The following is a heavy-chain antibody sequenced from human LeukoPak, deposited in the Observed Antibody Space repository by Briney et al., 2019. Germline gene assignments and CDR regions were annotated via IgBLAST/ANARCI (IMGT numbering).Heavy chain of an antibody. CDR1: GGSFSSGDYS. V-gene: IGHV4-30-2*01. Sequence: SQTLSLTCAVSGGSFSSGDYSWSWLRQPPGRGLEWIGYIYHSGSPYYNPSLKSRVTISIDRSKTQLSLKLNSVTAADTAVYYCAREILSSVGYFDYWGQGILVTVSS. J-gene: IGHJ4*02. CDR3: AREILSSVGYFDY. D-gene: IGHD2-15*01. CDR2: IYHSGSP.